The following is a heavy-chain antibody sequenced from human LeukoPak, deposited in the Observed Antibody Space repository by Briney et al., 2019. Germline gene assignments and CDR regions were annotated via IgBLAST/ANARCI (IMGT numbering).Heavy chain of an antibody. Sequence: GSLRLSCAASGFTFDDYTMHWVRQAPGKGLEWVSLISWDGGSTYYADSVKGRFTISRDNSKNSLYLQVNSLRTEDTALYYCAKEGGDTLDYWGQGTLVTVSS. CDR1: GFTFDDYT. CDR2: ISWDGGST. J-gene: IGHJ4*02. V-gene: IGHV3-43*01. D-gene: IGHD3-16*01. CDR3: AKEGGDTLDY.